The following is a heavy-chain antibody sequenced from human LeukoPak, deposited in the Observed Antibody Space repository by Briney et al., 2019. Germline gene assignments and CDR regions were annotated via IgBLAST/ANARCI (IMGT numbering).Heavy chain of an antibody. J-gene: IGHJ4*02. CDR3: AISRTIYFDY. D-gene: IGHD3-3*01. Sequence: PGGSLRLSCAASGFTFSNYEINWVRQAPGKGLEWISYISVTGLTISYSDSGKGRFTISRDNAKNSLYLQMNSLRAEDTALYYCAISRTIYFDYWGQGALVTVSS. V-gene: IGHV3-48*03. CDR2: ISVTGLTI. CDR1: GFTFSNYE.